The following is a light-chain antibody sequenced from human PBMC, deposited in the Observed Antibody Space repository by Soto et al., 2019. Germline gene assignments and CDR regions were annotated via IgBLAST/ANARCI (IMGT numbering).Light chain of an antibody. CDR1: QSISSW. Sequence: DIQMTQSPSTLSASVGDRVTITCRASQSISSWLAWYQQKPGKAPKLLIYDASSLESGVPSRLIGSGSGTEFTLTISSLQPDDFATYYCQQYNSYSLTFGQGAKVEIK. CDR3: QQYNSYSLT. J-gene: IGKJ1*01. CDR2: DAS. V-gene: IGKV1-5*01.